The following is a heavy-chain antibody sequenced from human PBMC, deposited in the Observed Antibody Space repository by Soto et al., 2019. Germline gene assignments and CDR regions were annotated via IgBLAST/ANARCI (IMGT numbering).Heavy chain of an antibody. CDR1: DGSISDISYC. CDR2: MFYSGAT. J-gene: IGHJ5*02. D-gene: IGHD2-15*01. CDR3: ARHKSGSDWLDP. Sequence: SETLSVICTCSDGSISDISYCGGGIRQPPGKGLQWIGCMFYSGATYYNPSLKNRVTLSVDTSNNEFSLKLVSVTAPDTAVYYCARHKSGSDWLDPWGQGTMVPGSS. V-gene: IGHV4-39*01.